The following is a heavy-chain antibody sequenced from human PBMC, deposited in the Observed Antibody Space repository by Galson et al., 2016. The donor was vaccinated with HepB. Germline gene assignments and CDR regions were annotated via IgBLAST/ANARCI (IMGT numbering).Heavy chain of an antibody. CDR1: GGFISSSTYY. V-gene: IGHV4-39*01. J-gene: IGHJ6*02. CDR3: ARSIDGYYGMDV. Sequence: SETLSLTCTVSGGFISSSTYYWGWIRRPPGKGLEWIGSIYYSGSTYYNPSLKSRVTVSVDTSKNQYSLKLSSVTAADTAVYYCARSIDGYYGMDVWGQGTTVTVSS. CDR2: IYYSGST. D-gene: IGHD5-24*01.